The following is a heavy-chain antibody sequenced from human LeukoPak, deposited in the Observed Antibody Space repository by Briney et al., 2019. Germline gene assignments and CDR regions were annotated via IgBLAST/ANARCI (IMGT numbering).Heavy chain of an antibody. CDR3: ARDMWAPKWYFDL. Sequence: GRSLRLSCAVSGFTFRNAGMHWVRQAPGKGLEWVAVIWYDGSQKYYADSVKGRFTISRDNAKNSLYLQMNSLRDEDTAVYYCARDMWAPKWYFDLWGRGTLVTVSS. J-gene: IGHJ2*01. CDR2: IWYDGSQK. CDR1: GFTFRNAG. V-gene: IGHV3-33*01. D-gene: IGHD1-26*01.